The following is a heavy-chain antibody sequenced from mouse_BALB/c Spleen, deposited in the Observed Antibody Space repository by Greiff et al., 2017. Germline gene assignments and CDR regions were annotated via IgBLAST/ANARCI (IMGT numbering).Heavy chain of an antibody. CDR1: GFSLTGYG. V-gene: IGHV2-6-7*01. CDR3: ASFDYYGISYYYAMDY. D-gene: IGHD1-1*01. J-gene: IGHJ4*01. Sequence: VQRVESGPGLVAPSQSLSITCTVSGFSLTGYGVNWVRQHPGKGLEWLGMIWGDGSTDYNSALKSRLSISKDNSKSQVFLKMNSLQTDDTARYYCASFDYYGISYYYAMDYWGQGTSVTVSS. CDR2: IWGDGST.